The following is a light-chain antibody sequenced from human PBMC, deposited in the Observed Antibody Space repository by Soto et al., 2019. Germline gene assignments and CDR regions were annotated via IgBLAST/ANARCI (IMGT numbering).Light chain of an antibody. V-gene: IGKV3-11*01. CDR2: DAS. J-gene: IGKJ2*01. CDR1: QSVSTY. CDR3: QQRSNWPPYT. Sequence: EIVLTQSPATLSLSPGESATLSCRASQSVSTYLAWYQHKPGLAPRLLISDASNRATGIPARFSGSGSGTDFTLTNSGLEPEDFAVYYCQQRSNWPPYTFGQGTKLEIK.